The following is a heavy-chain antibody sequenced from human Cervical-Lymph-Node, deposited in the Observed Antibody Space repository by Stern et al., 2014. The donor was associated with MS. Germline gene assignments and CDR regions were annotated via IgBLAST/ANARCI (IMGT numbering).Heavy chain of an antibody. V-gene: IGHV5-51*01. CDR1: GYTFATYW. CDR2: IYPRDSET. CDR3: ARHENSGWYYFEEYFKY. D-gene: IGHD6-19*01. Sequence: VQLEESGAEVKKPGESLKISCKGSGYTFATYWIGWGRQMPGKGLEWMGVIYPRDSETRYSPFFQGRVTISVDKSTDTAHLEWSSLKASDTAMYYCARHENSGWYYFEEYFKYWGQGTLVTVSS. J-gene: IGHJ1*01.